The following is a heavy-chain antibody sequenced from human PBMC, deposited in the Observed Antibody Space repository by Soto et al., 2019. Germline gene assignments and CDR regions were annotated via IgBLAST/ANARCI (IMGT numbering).Heavy chain of an antibody. D-gene: IGHD2-15*01. CDR3: ARRSPSWAFDI. CDR2: VSGSGSST. V-gene: IGHV3-23*01. Sequence: EVQLLESGGGLVQPGGSLRLSCAVSGFTFSNYAMNWVRQAPGKGLEWVSVVSGSGSSTYYADSVKGRFTISRDNSKNTLHLQMNSLRAEDTAMYYCARRSPSWAFDIWGQGTMVTVSS. J-gene: IGHJ3*02. CDR1: GFTFSNYA.